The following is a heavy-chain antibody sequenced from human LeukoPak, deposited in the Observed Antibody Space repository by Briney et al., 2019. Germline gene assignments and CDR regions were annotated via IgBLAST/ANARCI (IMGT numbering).Heavy chain of an antibody. D-gene: IGHD6-19*01. J-gene: IGHJ6*02. CDR2: IYPGDSDT. V-gene: IGHV5-51*01. CDR1: GYSFTSYW. Sequence: GESLKISCKGSGYSFTSYWIGWVRQMPGKGLEWMGIIYPGDSDTRYSPSFQGQVTISADKSISTAYLQWSSLKASDTAMYYCARKVAVAGSTYYYYGMDVWGQGTTATVSS. CDR3: ARKVAVAGSTYYYYGMDV.